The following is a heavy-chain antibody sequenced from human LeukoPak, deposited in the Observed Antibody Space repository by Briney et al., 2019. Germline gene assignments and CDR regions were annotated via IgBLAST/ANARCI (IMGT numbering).Heavy chain of an antibody. Sequence: LETLSLTCTVSGGSISSYYWSWIRQPPGKGLEWIGYIYYSGSTNYNPSLKSRVTISVDTSKNQFSLKLSSVTAADTAVYYCARAELGYCSSTSCPGPFDPWGQGTLVTVSS. D-gene: IGHD2-2*01. CDR1: GGSISSYY. CDR3: ARAELGYCSSTSCPGPFDP. J-gene: IGHJ5*02. V-gene: IGHV4-59*01. CDR2: IYYSGST.